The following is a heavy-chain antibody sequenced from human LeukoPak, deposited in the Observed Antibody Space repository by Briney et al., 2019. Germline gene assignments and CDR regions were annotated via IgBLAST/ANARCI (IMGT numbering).Heavy chain of an antibody. CDR3: ARSREGYNFLGEND. J-gene: IGHJ4*02. V-gene: IGHV3-74*01. CDR1: GFTFSSYW. D-gene: IGHD5-24*01. CDR2: IKSDGSST. Sequence: GGSLRLSCAASGFTFSSYWIHWVRQAPGKGLVWVSRIKSDGSSTSYADSVKGRFTISRDNAKNTLYLQMNSLRAEDTAVYYCARSREGYNFLGENDWGQGTLVTVSS.